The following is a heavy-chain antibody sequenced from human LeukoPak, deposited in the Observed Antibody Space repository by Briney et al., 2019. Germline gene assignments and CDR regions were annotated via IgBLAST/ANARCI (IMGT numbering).Heavy chain of an antibody. CDR1: GSTFSTYG. J-gene: IGHJ5*02. D-gene: IGHD6-19*01. CDR3: APTSGWYTPPLGH. Sequence: GGSLRLSCAASGSTFSTYGMSWVRQAPGKGLEWVSGISGSGGTTYYADSVKGRFTISRDNSKNTVYLQMNSLSAEDTAVYYCAPTSGWYTPPLGHWGQGPLVPVSS. V-gene: IGHV3-23*01. CDR2: ISGSGGTT.